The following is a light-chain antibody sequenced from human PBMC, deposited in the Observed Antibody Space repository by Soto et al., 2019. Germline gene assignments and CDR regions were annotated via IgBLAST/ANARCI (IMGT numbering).Light chain of an antibody. Sequence: NFMLTQPHSVSESPGKTVTISCTRSSGSIGSNSVQWYRQRPGSAPTIVIYEDDQRPSGVPNRFAGSIDRSSNSASLPISGLHTEDEADYYCQSYDTNTVVFAGGTQLTVL. V-gene: IGLV6-57*04. CDR3: QSYDTNTVV. CDR1: SGSIGSNS. CDR2: EDD. J-gene: IGLJ2*01.